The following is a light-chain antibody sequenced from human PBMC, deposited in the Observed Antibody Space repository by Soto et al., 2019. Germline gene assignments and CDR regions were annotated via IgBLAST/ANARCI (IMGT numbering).Light chain of an antibody. V-gene: IGLV2-14*03. Sequence: QSVLTQPASVSGSPGESITISCTGTSSDVGGYNYVSWYQQHPGKAPKLMIYDVSNRPSGVSNRLSGSKSGNTASLTISGLQAEDEADYYCFSYTSSGTMIFGGGTKLPVL. J-gene: IGLJ2*01. CDR3: FSYTSSGTMI. CDR2: DVS. CDR1: SSDVGGYNY.